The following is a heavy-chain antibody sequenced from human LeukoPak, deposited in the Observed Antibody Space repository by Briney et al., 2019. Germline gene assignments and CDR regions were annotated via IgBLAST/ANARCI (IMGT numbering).Heavy chain of an antibody. CDR1: GFTFSSNY. J-gene: IGHJ4*02. CDR2: IYSGGST. V-gene: IGHV3-53*01. D-gene: IGHD3-9*01. Sequence: GGSLRLSCAASGFTFSSNYMSWVRQAPGKGLEWVSVIYSGGSTYYADSVKGRFTISRDNSKNTLYLQMNSLRAEDTAVYYCARPGGYFDWLAPDYWGQGTLVTVSS. CDR3: ARPGGYFDWLAPDY.